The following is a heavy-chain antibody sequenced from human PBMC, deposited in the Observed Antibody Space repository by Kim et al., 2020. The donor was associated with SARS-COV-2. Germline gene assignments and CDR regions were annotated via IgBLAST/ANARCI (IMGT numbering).Heavy chain of an antibody. CDR1: GGSISSYY. Sequence: SETLSLTCTVSGGSISSYYWSWIRQPPGKGLEWIGYIYYSGSTNYNPSLKSRVTISVDTSKNQFSLKLSSVTAADTAVYYCARGSTIYSGYDSAAWRFDPWGQGTLVTVSS. J-gene: IGHJ5*02. D-gene: IGHD5-12*01. CDR2: IYYSGST. CDR3: ARGSTIYSGYDSAAWRFDP. V-gene: IGHV4-59*01.